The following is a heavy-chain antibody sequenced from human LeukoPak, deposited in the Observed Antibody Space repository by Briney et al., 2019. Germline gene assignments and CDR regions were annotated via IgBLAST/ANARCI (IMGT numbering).Heavy chain of an antibody. J-gene: IGHJ4*02. CDR1: GHTFTRYW. V-gene: IGHV5-51*01. CDR3: ARLGGVEPLDY. Sequence: GESLKISCKVSGHTFTRYWIDWVRQMPGKGLEWMGTIYLGDSDTRYSPSFQGQVTISGDKSISTAYLQWSSLKASDTAMYYCARLGGVEPLDYWGQGTLVTVSS. CDR2: IYLGDSDT.